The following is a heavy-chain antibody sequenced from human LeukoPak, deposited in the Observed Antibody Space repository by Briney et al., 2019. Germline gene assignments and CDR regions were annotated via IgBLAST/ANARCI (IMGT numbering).Heavy chain of an antibody. CDR3: ARAPWWFDY. Sequence: SETLSLTCTVSGGSISSYYWSWIRQPPGKGLEWIGYIYYSGSTNYNPSLKSRVTISVDASKNQFSLKLSSVTAADTAVYYCARAPWWFDYWGQGTLVTVSS. D-gene: IGHD2-8*02. V-gene: IGHV4-59*01. CDR1: GGSISSYY. J-gene: IGHJ4*02. CDR2: IYYSGST.